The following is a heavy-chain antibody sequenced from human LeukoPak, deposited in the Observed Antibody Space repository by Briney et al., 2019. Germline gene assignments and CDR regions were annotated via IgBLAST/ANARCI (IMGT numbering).Heavy chain of an antibody. V-gene: IGHV4-34*01. Sequence: PSETLSLTCAVYGGSFSGYYWSWIRQPPGKGLEWIGEINHSGSTNYNPSLKSRATISVDTSKNQFSLKLSSVTAADTAVYYCARSVIVVVIEAFDIWGQGTMVTVSS. CDR2: INHSGST. J-gene: IGHJ3*02. CDR1: GGSFSGYY. CDR3: ARSVIVVVIEAFDI. D-gene: IGHD3-22*01.